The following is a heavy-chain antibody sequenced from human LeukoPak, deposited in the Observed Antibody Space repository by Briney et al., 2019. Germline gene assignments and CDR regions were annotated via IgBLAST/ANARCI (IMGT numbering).Heavy chain of an antibody. J-gene: IGHJ6*03. Sequence: GGTLRLSCAASGFTFDVYTMHWVRQAPGEGLEWVSLISWDGGSTYYADSVKGRFTISRDNSKNSLYLQMNSLRTEDTALYYCAKDKGGNYYGSGSYPPGVMDVWGKGTTVTVSS. CDR3: AKDKGGNYYGSGSYPPGVMDV. D-gene: IGHD3-10*01. CDR1: GFTFDVYT. V-gene: IGHV3-43*01. CDR2: ISWDGGST.